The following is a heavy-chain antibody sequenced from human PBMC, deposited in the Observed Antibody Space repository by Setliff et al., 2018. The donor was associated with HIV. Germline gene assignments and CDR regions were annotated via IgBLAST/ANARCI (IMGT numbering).Heavy chain of an antibody. D-gene: IGHD6-13*01. Sequence: PGGSLRLSCAASGFTVSNDYMSWVRQAPGRGLEWVSVIHSGGSTYYADSVKGRFTISRHNSKNTLYLQLNSLRAEDTAVYYCARVSKSSPDAFDIWGQGTMVTVSS. CDR3: ARVSKSSPDAFDI. V-gene: IGHV3-53*04. CDR1: GFTVSNDY. CDR2: IHSGGST. J-gene: IGHJ3*02.